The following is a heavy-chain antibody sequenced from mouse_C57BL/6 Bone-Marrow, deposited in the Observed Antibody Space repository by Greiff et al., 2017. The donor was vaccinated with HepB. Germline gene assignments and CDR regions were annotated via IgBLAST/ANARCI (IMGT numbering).Heavy chain of an antibody. CDR1: GFNIKDYY. CDR3: AGGNYYTCFAY. J-gene: IGHJ3*01. Sequence: EVQLQQSGAELVKPGASVKLSCTASGFNIKDYYMHWVKQRTEQGLEWIGRIEPEDGETKYAPKFQGKATITAYTSSNTAYTKLSRLTSEDTAVYYCAGGNYYTCFAYWGQGTLVTVSA. CDR2: IEPEDGET. D-gene: IGHD1-1*01. V-gene: IGHV14-2*01.